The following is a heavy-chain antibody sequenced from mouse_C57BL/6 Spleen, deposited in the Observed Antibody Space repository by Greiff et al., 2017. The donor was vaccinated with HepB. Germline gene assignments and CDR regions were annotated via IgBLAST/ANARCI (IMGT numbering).Heavy chain of an antibody. CDR2: IYPRSGNT. V-gene: IGHV1-81*01. CDR1: GYTFTSYG. Sequence: QVQLQQSRAELARPGASVKLSCKASGYTFTSYGISWVKQRTGQGLEWIGEIYPRSGNTYYNEKFKGKATLTADKSSSTAYMELRSLTSEDSAVYFCASAAQGLDYWGQGTTLTVSS. D-gene: IGHD3-2*02. CDR3: ASAAQGLDY. J-gene: IGHJ2*01.